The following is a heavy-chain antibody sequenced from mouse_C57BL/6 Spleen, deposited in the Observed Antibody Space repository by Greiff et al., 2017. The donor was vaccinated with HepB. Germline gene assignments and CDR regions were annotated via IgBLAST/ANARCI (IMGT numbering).Heavy chain of an antibody. J-gene: IGHJ4*01. Sequence: VQLKESGPGLVKPSQSLSLTCTVTGYSITSGYDWHWIRHFPGNKLEWMGYISYSGSTNYNPSLKSRISITHDTSKNHFLLKLNSVTTEDTATYYCARVGLIGYYAMDYWGQGTSVTVSS. D-gene: IGHD3-1*01. CDR1: GYSITSGYD. CDR3: ARVGLIGYYAMDY. V-gene: IGHV3-1*01. CDR2: ISYSGST.